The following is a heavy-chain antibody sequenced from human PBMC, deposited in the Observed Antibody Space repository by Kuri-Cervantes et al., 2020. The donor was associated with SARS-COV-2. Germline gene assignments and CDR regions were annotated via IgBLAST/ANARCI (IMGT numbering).Heavy chain of an antibody. Sequence: KVSCKGSGYSFTSYWIGWVRQMPGKGLEWMGIIYPGDSDTRYSPSFQGQVTISADKSISTAYLQWSSLKASDTAMYYCARAIRDYYDGSAYFDYWGQGTLVTVSS. CDR3: ARAIRDYYDGSAYFDY. CDR2: IYPGDSDT. V-gene: IGHV5-51*01. D-gene: IGHD3-22*01. J-gene: IGHJ4*02. CDR1: GYSFTSYW.